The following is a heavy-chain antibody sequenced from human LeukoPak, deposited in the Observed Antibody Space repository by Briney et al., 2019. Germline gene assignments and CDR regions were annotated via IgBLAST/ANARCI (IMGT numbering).Heavy chain of an antibody. CDR3: ARSIGYVES. V-gene: IGHV3-74*01. CDR1: GFTFSTSW. CDR2: VSTDRSTT. D-gene: IGHD5-18*01. Sequence: GGSLRLSCAASGFTFSTSWMHWVRHASGKGLEWVSHVSTDRSTTAYADSVKGRFTISRENAKNTVYLQMNSLRAEDTAVYYCARSIGYVESWGQGTLVTVSS. J-gene: IGHJ5*02.